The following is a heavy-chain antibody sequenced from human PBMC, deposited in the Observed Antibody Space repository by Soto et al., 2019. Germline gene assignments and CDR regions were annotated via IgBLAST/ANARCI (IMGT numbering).Heavy chain of an antibody. CDR1: GFTFSSYG. V-gene: IGHV3-30*18. Sequence: QVQLVASGGGVVQPGRSLRLSCAASGFTFSSYGMHWVRQAPGKGLEWVAVISYDGSNKYYADSVKGRFTISRDNSKNTLYLQMNSLRATDTAVYYCANDLNPSSGNYFDYWGQGTLVTVSS. CDR3: ANDLNPSSGNYFDY. J-gene: IGHJ4*02. CDR2: ISYDGSNK. D-gene: IGHD6-19*01.